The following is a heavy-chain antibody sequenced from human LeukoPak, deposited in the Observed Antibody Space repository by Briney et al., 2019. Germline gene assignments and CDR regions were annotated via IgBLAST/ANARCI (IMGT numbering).Heavy chain of an antibody. CDR2: IKLDGSEQ. V-gene: IGHV3-7*01. Sequence: PGGSLRLSCAASGFTFSRYWMYWVRQAPGKGLEWVASIKLDGSEQYYVDSVKGRFTISRDNAKSSLYLQMNSLRAEDTAVYYCARAPARARRDYWGQGTLVTVSS. CDR1: GFTFSRYW. CDR3: ARAPARARRDY. J-gene: IGHJ4*02. D-gene: IGHD6-6*01.